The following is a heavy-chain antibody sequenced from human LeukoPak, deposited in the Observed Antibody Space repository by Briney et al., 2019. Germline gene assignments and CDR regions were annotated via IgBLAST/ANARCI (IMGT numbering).Heavy chain of an antibody. CDR2: IYHSGST. Sequence: SETLSLTCTVSGASISTPNWWGWVRQSPGKGLEWIAEIYHSGSTNYNPSLKSRVTISVDKSKNQFSLKMNSFSAADTAVYYCARGRITMIFWGQGTLVTVSS. V-gene: IGHV4-4*02. CDR1: GASISTPNW. J-gene: IGHJ4*02. CDR3: ARGRITMIF. D-gene: IGHD3-22*01.